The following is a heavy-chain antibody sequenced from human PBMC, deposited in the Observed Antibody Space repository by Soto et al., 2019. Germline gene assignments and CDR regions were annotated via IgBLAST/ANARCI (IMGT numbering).Heavy chain of an antibody. V-gene: IGHV3-73*02. D-gene: IGHD3-3*01. CDR3: ARVVYEFWSRIPKRLDY. CDR2: SRSKDNTYAT. J-gene: IGHJ4*02. CDR1: GFTFSGSD. Sequence: EVQLVESGGGLVQPGGSLKLSCAASGFTFSGSDMHWVRQASGKGLEWVGRSRSKDNTYATAYAVSVKGRFTISRDKSRNTEYMQMHSLKTEDTAVYYCARVVYEFWSRIPKRLDYWGQGTVVTVSP.